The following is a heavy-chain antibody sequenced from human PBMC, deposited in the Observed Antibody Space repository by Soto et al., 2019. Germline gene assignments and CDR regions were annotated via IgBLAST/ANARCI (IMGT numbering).Heavy chain of an antibody. J-gene: IGHJ3*02. Sequence: PGGSLRLSCAASGFTFSGSAMHWVRQASGKWLEWVGRIRSKANSYATAYAASVKGRFTISRDDSKNTAYLQMNSLKTEDTAVYYCTRPPGSSSSGSDIWGQGTMVTVSS. CDR1: GFTFSGSA. CDR3: TRPPGSSSSGSDI. CDR2: IRSKANSYAT. V-gene: IGHV3-73*01. D-gene: IGHD6-6*01.